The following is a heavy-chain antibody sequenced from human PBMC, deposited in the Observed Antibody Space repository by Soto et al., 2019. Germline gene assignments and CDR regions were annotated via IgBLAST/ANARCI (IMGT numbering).Heavy chain of an antibody. D-gene: IGHD2-15*01. CDR1: GFKLSSYA. Sequence: GGSMRLSCAAAGFKLSSYAMSWVRQDTGKGLEWVSAISGSGGSTYYADSVKGRFTISRDNSKNTLYLQMNSLRAEDTAVYYCAKGLSHFRVAPEVENHPADYWGQGTLVTVSS. CDR3: AKGLSHFRVAPEVENHPADY. V-gene: IGHV3-23*01. J-gene: IGHJ4*02. CDR2: ISGSGGST.